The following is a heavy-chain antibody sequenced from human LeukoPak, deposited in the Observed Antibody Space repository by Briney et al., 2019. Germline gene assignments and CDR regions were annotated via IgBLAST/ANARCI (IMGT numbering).Heavy chain of an antibody. CDR1: GGSISSYY. CDR3: ARVPEDYYDSSGYYYYYYGMDV. Sequence: KPSETLSLTCTVSGGSISSYYWSWIRQPPGKGLEWIGYIYYSGSTNYNPSLKSRVTISVDTSKSQFSLKLSSVTAADTAVYYCARVPEDYYDSSGYYYYYYGMDVWGQGTTVTVSS. J-gene: IGHJ6*02. CDR2: IYYSGST. D-gene: IGHD3-22*01. V-gene: IGHV4-59*01.